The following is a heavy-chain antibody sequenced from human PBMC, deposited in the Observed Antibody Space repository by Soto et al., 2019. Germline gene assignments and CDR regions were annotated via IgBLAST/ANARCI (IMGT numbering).Heavy chain of an antibody. Sequence: QPGGSLRLSCAASGFTFSSYGMHWVRQAPGKGLEWVAVISYDGSNKYYADSVKGRFTISRDNSKNTLYLQMNSLRAEDTAVYYCANLNSYYYGSGSHYAFDIWGQGTMVTVSS. CDR1: GFTFSSYG. J-gene: IGHJ3*02. D-gene: IGHD3-10*01. CDR2: ISYDGSNK. CDR3: ANLNSYYYGSGSHYAFDI. V-gene: IGHV3-30*18.